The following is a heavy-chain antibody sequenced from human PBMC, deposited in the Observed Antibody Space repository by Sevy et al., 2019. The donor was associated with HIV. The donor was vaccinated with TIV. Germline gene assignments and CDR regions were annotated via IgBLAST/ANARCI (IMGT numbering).Heavy chain of an antibody. Sequence: GGSLRLSCAASGFTFSTYNMNWVRQAPGKGLEWISYISSSSNNIDYADSVKGRFTISRDNAKNSVYLQMNSLRGEDTAVYYGTRGNGSSDYWGQGTLVTVSS. CDR2: ISSSSNNI. V-gene: IGHV3-48*01. CDR1: GFTFSTYN. J-gene: IGHJ4*02. D-gene: IGHD6-6*01. CDR3: TRGNGSSDY.